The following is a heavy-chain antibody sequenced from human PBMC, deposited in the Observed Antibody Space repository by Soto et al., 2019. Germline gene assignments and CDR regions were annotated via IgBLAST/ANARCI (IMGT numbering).Heavy chain of an antibody. CDR1: GFTFISYA. Sequence: EVQMLESGGGLVQPGGSLRLSCAASGFTFISYAMSWVRQAPGKGLEWVSAISGSGGRTYYADSVKGRFTISRDNSKNTLYLQMNSLRAEDTAVYYCAALIVVVMYPDYWGQGTLVTVSS. CDR2: ISGSGGRT. J-gene: IGHJ4*02. D-gene: IGHD3-22*01. CDR3: AALIVVVMYPDY. V-gene: IGHV3-23*01.